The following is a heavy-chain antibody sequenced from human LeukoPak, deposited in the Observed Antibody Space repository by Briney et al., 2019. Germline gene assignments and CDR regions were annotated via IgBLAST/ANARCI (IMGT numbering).Heavy chain of an antibody. CDR2: ISSSSSYI. CDR1: GFTFSSYS. J-gene: IGHJ6*04. CDR3: ARVISGYYDILDGYGYGMDV. Sequence: PGGSLRLSCAASGFTFSSYSMNWVRQAPGKGLEWVSSISSSSSYIYYADSVKGRFTISRDNAKNSLYLQMNSLRAEDAAVYYCARVISGYYDILDGYGYGMDVWGKGTTVTVSS. D-gene: IGHD3-9*01. V-gene: IGHV3-21*01.